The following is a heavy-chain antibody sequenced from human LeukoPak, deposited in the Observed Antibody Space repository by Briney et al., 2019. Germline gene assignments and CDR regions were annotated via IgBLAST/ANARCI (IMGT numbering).Heavy chain of an antibody. CDR2: IIPIFGTA. CDR3: ARDLGGITMMD. D-gene: IGHD3-22*01. V-gene: IGHV1-69*13. J-gene: IGHJ4*02. Sequence: ASVKVSCKAPGGTFSSYAISWVRQAPGQRLEWIAGIIPIFGTAHYAQTFQGRVTVTSDVSTSTAYMELSSLRSEDTAVYYCARDLGGITMMDWGQGTLVTVSS. CDR1: GGTFSSYA.